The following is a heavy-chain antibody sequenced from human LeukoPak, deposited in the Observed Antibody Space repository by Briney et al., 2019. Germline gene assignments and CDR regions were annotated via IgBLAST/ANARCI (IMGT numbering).Heavy chain of an antibody. V-gene: IGHV4-59*01. CDR1: GGSIISYY. Sequence: SETLSLTFSVSGGSIISYYWDWSRQPPGEGLELDGYFHYSGSTNYNPSVKSLHTIGDDTSKTQFSLKLRSVTAADTAVYYCARGGASGSHLHWFDPWGQGTLVTVSS. D-gene: IGHD3-10*01. CDR2: FHYSGST. J-gene: IGHJ5*02. CDR3: ARGGASGSHLHWFDP.